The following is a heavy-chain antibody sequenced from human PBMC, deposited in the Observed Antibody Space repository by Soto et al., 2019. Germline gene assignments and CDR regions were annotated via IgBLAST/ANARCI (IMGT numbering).Heavy chain of an antibody. CDR3: AGGGFYHPRGYVYGMDV. Sequence: GGSLRLSCVASGFNFTDYVIHWVRQAPGRGLEWVAFMSFDGANEFYADFAKGRFTLSRDNSKHTLFLQMKGLRLDDSAVYFCAGGGFYHPRGYVYGMDVWGQGTTVTVSS. CDR2: MSFDGANE. CDR1: GFNFTDYV. D-gene: IGHD2-15*01. V-gene: IGHV3-30-3*01. J-gene: IGHJ6*02.